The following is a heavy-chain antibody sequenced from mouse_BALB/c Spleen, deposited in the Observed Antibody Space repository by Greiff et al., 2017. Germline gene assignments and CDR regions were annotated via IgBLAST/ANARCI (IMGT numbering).Heavy chain of an antibody. CDR2: ISTYYGDA. CDR3: ARFDGSSYFAY. CDR1: GYTFTDYA. D-gene: IGHD1-1*01. Sequence: VQLQQSGPELVRPGVSVKISCKGSGYTFTDYAMHWVKQSHAKSLEWIGVISTYYGDASYNQKFKGKATMTVDKSSSTAYMELARLTSEESAIYYCARFDGSSYFAYWGQGTLVTVSA. V-gene: IGHV1-67*01. J-gene: IGHJ3*01.